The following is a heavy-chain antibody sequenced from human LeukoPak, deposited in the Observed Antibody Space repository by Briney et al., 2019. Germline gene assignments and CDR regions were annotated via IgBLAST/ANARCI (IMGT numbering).Heavy chain of an antibody. CDR2: IRYDGSNK. CDR3: AKDAGYSGSYWRPFDY. Sequence: GGSLRLSCAASGFTFSSYGMHWVRQAPGKGLEWVAFIRYDGSNKYYADSVKGRFTISRDNSKNTLYLQMNSLRAEDTAVYYCAKDAGYSGSYWRPFDYWGQGTLVTVSS. J-gene: IGHJ4*02. D-gene: IGHD1-26*01. CDR1: GFTFSSYG. V-gene: IGHV3-30*02.